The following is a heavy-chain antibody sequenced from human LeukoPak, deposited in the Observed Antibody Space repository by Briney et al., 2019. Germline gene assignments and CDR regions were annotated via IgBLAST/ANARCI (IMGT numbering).Heavy chain of an antibody. V-gene: IGHV4-31*03. J-gene: IGHJ4*02. CDR3: ARGDPADFDY. CDR2: IYYSGSP. Sequence: SETLSLTCTASGGSISRGGYYWSWIRQRPGKGLEWIGFIYYSGSPNYNPSLKSRGTISVDTSKNQFSPKLTSVTVADTAVYYCARGDPADFDYWGQGTLVTVSS. D-gene: IGHD5-24*01. CDR1: GGSISRGGYY.